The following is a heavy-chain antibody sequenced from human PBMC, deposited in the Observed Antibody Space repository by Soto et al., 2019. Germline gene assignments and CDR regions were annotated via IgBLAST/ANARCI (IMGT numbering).Heavy chain of an antibody. Sequence: PSETLSLTCTVSGGPISSGSYYWSWIRQPPGKGLEWIGYIYYSGSTNYNPSLKSRVTISVDTSKNQFSLKLSSVTAADTAVYYCARDGWGPHDYDSSGYLTPRSGYYFDYWGQGALVTVSS. CDR1: GGPISSGSYY. CDR2: IYYSGST. J-gene: IGHJ4*02. CDR3: ARDGWGPHDYDSSGYLTPRSGYYFDY. D-gene: IGHD3-22*01. V-gene: IGHV4-61*01.